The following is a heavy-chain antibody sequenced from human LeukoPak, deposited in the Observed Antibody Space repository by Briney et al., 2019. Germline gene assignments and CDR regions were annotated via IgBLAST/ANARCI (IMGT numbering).Heavy chain of an antibody. CDR3: AKDHDYVWGSYHDHYYFDY. CDR1: GFTFSSYS. V-gene: IGHV3-21*01. D-gene: IGHD3-16*02. CDR2: ISSSSSYI. Sequence: GGSLRLSCAASGFTFSSYSMNWVRQAPGKGLEWVSSISSSSSYIYYADSVKGRFTISRDNAKNSLYLQMNSLRAEDTAVYYCAKDHDYVWGSYHDHYYFDYWGQGTLVTVSS. J-gene: IGHJ4*02.